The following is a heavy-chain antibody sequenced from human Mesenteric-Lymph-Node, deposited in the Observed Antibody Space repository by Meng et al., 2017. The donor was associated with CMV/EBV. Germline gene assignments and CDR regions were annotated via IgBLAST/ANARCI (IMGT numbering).Heavy chain of an antibody. CDR3: ARQVGVYRSSSGAQRYYYYGMDA. V-gene: IGHV3-66*02. D-gene: IGHD6-6*01. CDR2: IYSGGST. Sequence: GESLKISCAASGFTVSSNYMNWVRQAPGKGLEWVSIIYSGGSTYYADSVKGRFTISRDNSKNTLYLQMDSLRAEDTAVYYCARQVGVYRSSSGAQRYYYYGMDAWGQGTTVTVSS. J-gene: IGHJ6*02. CDR1: GFTVSSNY.